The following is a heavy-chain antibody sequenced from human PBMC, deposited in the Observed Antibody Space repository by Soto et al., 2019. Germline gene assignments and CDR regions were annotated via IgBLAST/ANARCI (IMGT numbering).Heavy chain of an antibody. J-gene: IGHJ4*02. CDR3: AKERDFYDILTGGAFDY. CDR2: ISGSGGST. Sequence: EVQLLESGGGLVQPGGSLRLSCAASGFTFSSYAMSWVRQAPGKGLEWVSAISGSGGSTYYADSVKGRFTISRDNSKNTLSLQMKSLSAEDTAVYYCAKERDFYDILTGGAFDYWGQGTLVTVSS. V-gene: IGHV3-23*01. D-gene: IGHD3-9*01. CDR1: GFTFSSYA.